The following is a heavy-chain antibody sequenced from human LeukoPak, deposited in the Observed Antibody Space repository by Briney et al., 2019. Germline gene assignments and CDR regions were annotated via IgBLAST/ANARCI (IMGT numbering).Heavy chain of an antibody. Sequence: SETLSLTCAVYGGSFSGYYWSRLRQPPGKGLEWIGEINHSGSTNYNPSLKSRVTISVDTSKNQFSLKLSSVTAADTAVYYCAGLYYYDSSGYDPVDYWGQGTLVTVSS. V-gene: IGHV4-34*01. CDR1: GGSFSGYY. CDR3: AGLYYYDSSGYDPVDY. CDR2: INHSGST. D-gene: IGHD3-22*01. J-gene: IGHJ4*02.